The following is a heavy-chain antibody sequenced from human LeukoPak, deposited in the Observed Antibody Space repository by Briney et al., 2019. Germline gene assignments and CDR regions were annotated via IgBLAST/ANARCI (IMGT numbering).Heavy chain of an antibody. D-gene: IGHD4-17*01. CDR1: GGSISSGDYY. J-gene: IGHJ6*04. CDR2: IYYSGST. Sequence: KSSQTLSLTCTVSGGSISSGDYYWSWIRQPPGKCLEWIGYIYYSGSTYYNPSLKSRVTISVDTSKNQFSLKLSSVTAAHTAVYHCTRDRAVPGDQGGYYYYYGMDAWGKGTTGTASS. V-gene: IGHV4-30-4*01. CDR3: TRDRAVPGDQGGYYYYYGMDA.